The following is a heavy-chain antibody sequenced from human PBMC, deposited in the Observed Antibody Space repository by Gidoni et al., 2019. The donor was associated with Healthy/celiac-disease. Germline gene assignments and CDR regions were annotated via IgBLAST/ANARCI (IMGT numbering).Heavy chain of an antibody. Sequence: QVQLQQWGAGLLKPSETLSLTGAVYGGSFSGYYWSWIRQPPGKGLEWIGEINHSGSTNYNPSLKSRVTISVDTSKNQFSLKLSSVTAADTAVYYCARAGGLLMAFDIWGQGTMVTVSS. CDR1: GGSFSGYY. CDR2: INHSGST. CDR3: ARAGGLLMAFDI. J-gene: IGHJ3*02. D-gene: IGHD2-8*01. V-gene: IGHV4-34*01.